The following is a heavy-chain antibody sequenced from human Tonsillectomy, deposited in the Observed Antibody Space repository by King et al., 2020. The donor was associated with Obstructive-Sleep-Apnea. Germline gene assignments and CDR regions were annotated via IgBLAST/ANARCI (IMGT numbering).Heavy chain of an antibody. CDR1: GFSFSDYY. Sequence: VQLVESGGVLVKPGGSLRLSCAASGFSFSDYYMSWIRQAPGKGLQWVSYITSSGSNIFHAASVKGRFTISRDNAKKSLYLQMNSLRAEDTAVYYCASATNVPHAEYFQHWGQGTLVTVSS. V-gene: IGHV3-11*01. J-gene: IGHJ1*01. CDR3: ASATNVPHAEYFQH. D-gene: IGHD1-26*01. CDR2: ITSSGSNI.